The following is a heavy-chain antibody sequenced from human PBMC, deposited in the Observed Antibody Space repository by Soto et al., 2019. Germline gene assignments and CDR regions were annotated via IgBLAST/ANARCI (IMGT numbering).Heavy chain of an antibody. CDR3: AREGLGWNPGVFDY. D-gene: IGHD1-1*01. CDR2: IIPIFGTA. J-gene: IGHJ4*02. CDR1: GGTFSSYA. V-gene: IGHV1-69*12. Sequence: QVQLVQSGAEVKKPGSSVKVSCKASGGTFSSYAISWVRQAPGQGLEWMGGIIPIFGTANYAQKFQGRVTITADETTSTAYMELSSLRSEDTAVYYCAREGLGWNPGVFDYWCQGTLVTVSS.